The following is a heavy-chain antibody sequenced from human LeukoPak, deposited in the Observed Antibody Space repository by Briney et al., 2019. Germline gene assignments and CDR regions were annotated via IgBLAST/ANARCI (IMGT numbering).Heavy chain of an antibody. V-gene: IGHV3-73*01. D-gene: IGHD3-10*02. Sequence: GGSLRLSCAASGFIVSGFAVHWVRQTSGRGLEWLGRIRTKSTDYATQYTASLKGRFTIPRDDSKNTAYLQMNSLKTEDTAVDYCAIVRGAPKTFYYYYYYMDVWGTGTTVTVSS. CDR3: AIVRGAPKTFYYYYYYMDV. J-gene: IGHJ6*03. CDR1: GFIVSGFA. CDR2: IRTKSTDYAT.